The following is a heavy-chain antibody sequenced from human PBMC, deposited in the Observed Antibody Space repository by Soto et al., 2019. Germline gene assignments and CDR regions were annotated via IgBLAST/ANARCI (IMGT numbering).Heavy chain of an antibody. V-gene: IGHV4-30-4*01. Sequence: QVQLQESGPGLVKPSQTLSLTCTVSGGSISSGDYYWSWIRQPPGKGLEWIGYIYYSGSTYYNPSLKSRVSISVDTSKNQFSLRRSSVTAADTAVYYCASLCGGVPCWYFDLWGRGTLVTVSS. CDR1: GGSISSGDYY. CDR3: ASLCGGVPCWYFDL. J-gene: IGHJ2*01. CDR2: IYYSGST. D-gene: IGHD2-21*01.